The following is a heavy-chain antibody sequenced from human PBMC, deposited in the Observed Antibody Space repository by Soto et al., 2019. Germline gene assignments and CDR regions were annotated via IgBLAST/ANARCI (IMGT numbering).Heavy chain of an antibody. CDR2: IYYSGST. CDR1: GGSISSSSYY. J-gene: IGHJ4*02. D-gene: IGHD6-19*01. CDR3: AKHSSGWYFRTFFDY. Sequence: SETLSLTCTVSGGSISSSSYYWGWIRQPPGKGLEWIGSIYYSGSTYYNPSLKSRVTISVDTSKNQFSLKLSSVTAADTAVYYCAKHSSGWYFRTFFDYWGQGTLVTVSS. V-gene: IGHV4-39*01.